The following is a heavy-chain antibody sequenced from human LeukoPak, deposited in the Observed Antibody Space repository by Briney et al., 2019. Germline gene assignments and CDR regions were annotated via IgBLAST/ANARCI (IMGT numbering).Heavy chain of an antibody. V-gene: IGHV3-23*01. CDR3: AIDRTAMARQYYFDY. Sequence: GGSLRLSCAASGFTFSSYAMSWVRQAPGKGLEWVSAISGSGGSTYYADSVKGRFTISRDNSKNTLYLQMNSLRAEDTAVYYCAIDRTAMARQYYFDYWGQGTLVTVSS. CDR1: GFTFSSYA. D-gene: IGHD5-18*01. CDR2: ISGSGGST. J-gene: IGHJ4*02.